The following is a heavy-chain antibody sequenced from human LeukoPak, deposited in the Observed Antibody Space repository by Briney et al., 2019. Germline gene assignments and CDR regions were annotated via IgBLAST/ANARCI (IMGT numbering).Heavy chain of an antibody. J-gene: IGHJ4*02. CDR3: AKDRSYGSGSYAFDY. Sequence: GGSLRLSCAASGFTFDDYAMHWVRQAPGKGLGWVSGISWNSGSIGYADSVKGRFAISRDNAKNSLYLQMNSLRAEDTALYYCAKDRSYGSGSYAFDYWGQGTLVTVSS. CDR1: GFTFDDYA. D-gene: IGHD3-10*01. V-gene: IGHV3-9*01. CDR2: ISWNSGSI.